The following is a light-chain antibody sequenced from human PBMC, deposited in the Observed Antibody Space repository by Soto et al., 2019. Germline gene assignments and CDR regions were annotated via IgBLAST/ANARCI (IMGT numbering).Light chain of an antibody. Sequence: EIVLAQSPGTLSLSPGERATLSCRASQSVTSSYLAWYQQKPGQAPRLLIYGASSRATGIPDRFSGSGSGIYFTLTIRRLEPEDFAVYYCQQYGNSPGTFGQGTTVEI. CDR1: QSVTSSY. CDR2: GAS. V-gene: IGKV3-20*01. CDR3: QQYGNSPGT. J-gene: IGKJ1*01.